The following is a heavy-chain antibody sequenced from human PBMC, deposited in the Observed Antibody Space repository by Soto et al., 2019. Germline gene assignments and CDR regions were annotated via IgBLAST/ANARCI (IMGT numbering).Heavy chain of an antibody. CDR3: ARGDREDIAVVIGARPGEYGVDV. Sequence: QVQLVESGGGVVQPGRSLRLSCAASGFTFRIYAMHWVRQAPGKGLECVAVISYHGSNKFYRDSVKGRFTISRDNSKNTLYLQINSLRYEDTAVYYCARGDREDIAVVIGARPGEYGVDVWGQGTTVTVSS. CDR2: ISYHGSNK. J-gene: IGHJ6*02. CDR1: GFTFRIYA. D-gene: IGHD2-15*01. V-gene: IGHV3-30-3*01.